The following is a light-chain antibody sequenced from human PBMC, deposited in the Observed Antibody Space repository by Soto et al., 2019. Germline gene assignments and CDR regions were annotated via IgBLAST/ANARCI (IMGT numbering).Light chain of an antibody. Sequence: DIVLTQSPATLSVSPGESATLSCRASQSVSRALAWYQHVPGQAPRLLIYDSSTKATGVPARFSGSGSGTRFTLTISILQSEDFAVYYCQQYNSWPPRYTFGQGTKLQI. J-gene: IGKJ2*01. CDR1: QSVSRA. CDR3: QQYNSWPPRYT. CDR2: DSS. V-gene: IGKV3-15*01.